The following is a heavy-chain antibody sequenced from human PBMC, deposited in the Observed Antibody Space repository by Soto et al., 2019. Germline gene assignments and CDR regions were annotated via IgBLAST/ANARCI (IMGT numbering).Heavy chain of an antibody. Sequence: ASVKVSCKASGYTFTSYYMHWVRQAPGQGLEWMGIINPSGGSTSYAQKFQGRVTMTRDTSTSTVYMELSSLRSEDTAVYYCARESRTTVTATPYYFDYCGQGTLVTVSS. CDR2: INPSGGST. CDR1: GYTFTSYY. V-gene: IGHV1-46*03. D-gene: IGHD4-4*01. J-gene: IGHJ4*02. CDR3: ARESRTTVTATPYYFDY.